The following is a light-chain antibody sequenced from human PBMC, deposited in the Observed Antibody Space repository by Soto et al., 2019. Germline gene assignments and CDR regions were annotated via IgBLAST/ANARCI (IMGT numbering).Light chain of an antibody. CDR1: QTVSSGY. J-gene: IGKJ3*01. V-gene: IGKV3-20*01. CDR3: QQYGGSPLFT. CDR2: GAS. Sequence: EIVLTQSPGTLSLSPGERATLSCRASQTVSSGYLAWYQQKPGQAPRLLIYGASNRATGIPDRFSGSGSGTDFTLTISRLEPEDFAVYYCQQYGGSPLFTFGPGTKVDIK.